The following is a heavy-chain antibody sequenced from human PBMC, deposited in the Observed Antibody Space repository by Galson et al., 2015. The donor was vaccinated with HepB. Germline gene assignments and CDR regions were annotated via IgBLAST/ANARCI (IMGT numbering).Heavy chain of an antibody. CDR1: GYIFTNFG. CDR3: ARGRVVSSSSGAPGY. Sequence: SVKVSCKASGYIFTNFGIAWVRQAPGQGLEWMGWMNPNSGNTGYAQKFQGRVTMTRNTSISTAYMELSSLRSEDTAVYYCARGRVVSSSSGAPGYWGQGTLVTVSS. J-gene: IGHJ4*02. D-gene: IGHD6-13*01. CDR2: MNPNSGNT. V-gene: IGHV1-8*02.